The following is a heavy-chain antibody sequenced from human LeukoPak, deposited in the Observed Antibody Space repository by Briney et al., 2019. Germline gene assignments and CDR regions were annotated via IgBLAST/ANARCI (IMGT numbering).Heavy chain of an antibody. CDR1: GFTFSSYA. CDR2: TSYDGDNK. V-gene: IGHV3-30*04. Sequence: GVSLRLSCAASGFTFSSYAMHWVRQTPGKGLEWVAVTSYDGDNKYYADSVKGRFTISRDNSKNTLYLQMNSLRAEDTAVYYCARDSHGSGSYYYWGQGTLVTVSS. J-gene: IGHJ4*02. D-gene: IGHD3-10*01. CDR3: ARDSHGSGSYYY.